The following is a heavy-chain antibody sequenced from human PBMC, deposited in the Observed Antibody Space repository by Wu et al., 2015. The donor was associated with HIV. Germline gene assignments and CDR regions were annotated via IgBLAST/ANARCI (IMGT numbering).Heavy chain of an antibody. V-gene: IGHV1-2*02. J-gene: IGHJ4*02. CDR3: AREGIALGGDY. D-gene: IGHD3-16*01. Sequence: QVQLVQSGAEVKKPGASVKVSCKASGYTFTSYGISWVRQAPGQGLEWMGWINPKTGGATYAQKFEGRATMTRDTSVSTIYMELRRLRSDDTAVYYCAREGIALGGDYWGQGALVTVSS. CDR1: GYTFTSYG. CDR2: INPKTGGA.